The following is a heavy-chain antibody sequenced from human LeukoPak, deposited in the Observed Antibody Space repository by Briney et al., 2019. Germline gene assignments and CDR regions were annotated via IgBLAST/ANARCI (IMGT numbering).Heavy chain of an antibody. CDR3: AKDQRWLAYYFDY. D-gene: IGHD6-19*01. CDR2: ISYDGSNK. Sequence: PGGSLRLSCAASGFTFSSYGMHWVRQAPGKGLEWVAVISYDGSNKYYADSVKGRFTISRDNSKNTLYLQMNSLRAEDTAVYYCAKDQRWLAYYFDYWGQGTLVTVSS. J-gene: IGHJ4*02. CDR1: GFTFSSYG. V-gene: IGHV3-30*18.